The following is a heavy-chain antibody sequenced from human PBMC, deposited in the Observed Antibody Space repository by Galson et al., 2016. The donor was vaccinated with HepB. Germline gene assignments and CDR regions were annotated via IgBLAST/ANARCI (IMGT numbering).Heavy chain of an antibody. V-gene: IGHV3-21*01. Sequence: SLRLSCAASGFSFRNYFMNWVRQAPGKGLEWVSSISSSSTYIYYADSVQGRFTISRDNAKNSLYLQMNSLRAEDTAVYYCARDPYAEEDRRLSGWSDPWGQGTLVTVSS. J-gene: IGHJ5*02. CDR3: ARDPYAEEDRRLSGWSDP. CDR1: GFSFRNYF. D-gene: IGHD6-25*01. CDR2: ISSSSTYI.